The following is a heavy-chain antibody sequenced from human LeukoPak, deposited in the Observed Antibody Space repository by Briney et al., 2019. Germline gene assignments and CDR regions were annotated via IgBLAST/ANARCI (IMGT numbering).Heavy chain of an antibody. CDR2: INPSGGST. CDR1: GYTFTSYY. J-gene: IGHJ4*02. V-gene: IGHV1-46*01. CDR3: ARDRAVATIGGVDY. Sequence: GASVKVSCKASGYTFTSYYMHWVRQAPGQGLEWMGIINPSGGSTSYAQKFQGRVTMTRDTSGSTAYMELSRLRSDDTAVYYCARDRAVATIGGVDYWGQGTLVTVSS. D-gene: IGHD5-12*01.